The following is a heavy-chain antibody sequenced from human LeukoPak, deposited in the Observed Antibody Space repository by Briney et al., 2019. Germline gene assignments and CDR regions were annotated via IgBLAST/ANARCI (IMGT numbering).Heavy chain of an antibody. CDR2: IYWDDDR. V-gene: IGHV2-5*02. Sequence: SGPTLVKPTQTLTLTCTFSGFSLSTGGVGVGWIRQPPGKALECLALIYWDDDRRYNPPLRSRLTITKDTSRNQVVLTMTDMDPVDTATYFCAKRRGGYNWNDGDFDYWGQGTLVTVSS. CDR1: GFSLSTGGVG. CDR3: AKRRGGYNWNDGDFDY. D-gene: IGHD1-1*01. J-gene: IGHJ4*02.